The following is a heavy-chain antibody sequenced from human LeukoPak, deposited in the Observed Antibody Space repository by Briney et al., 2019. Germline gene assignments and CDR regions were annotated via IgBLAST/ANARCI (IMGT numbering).Heavy chain of an antibody. Sequence: GESLKISCKGSGYSFTSYWIAWVRQMPGKGLEWMGIIYPGDSDTRYSQSFQGQVTISTDKSISTAYLQWSSLKASDTAMYYCARRGSYSNDAFDIWGQGTMVTVSS. CDR2: IYPGDSDT. D-gene: IGHD1-26*01. V-gene: IGHV5-51*01. CDR3: ARRGSYSNDAFDI. J-gene: IGHJ3*02. CDR1: GYSFTSYW.